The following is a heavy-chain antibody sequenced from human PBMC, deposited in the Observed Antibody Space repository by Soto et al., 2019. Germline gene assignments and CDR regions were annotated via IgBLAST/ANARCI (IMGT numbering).Heavy chain of an antibody. CDR3: ARQDSRGGVAPL. J-gene: IGHJ4*02. CDR1: GGSISSSSYY. CDR2: IYYSGST. Sequence: SETLSLTCTVSGGSISSSSYYWGWIRQPPGKGLEWIGSIYYSGSTYYNPSLKSRVTISVDTSKNQYSLKLSSVTAADTAVYYCARQDSRGGVAPLWGQGTLVTVSS. V-gene: IGHV4-39*01. D-gene: IGHD3-22*01.